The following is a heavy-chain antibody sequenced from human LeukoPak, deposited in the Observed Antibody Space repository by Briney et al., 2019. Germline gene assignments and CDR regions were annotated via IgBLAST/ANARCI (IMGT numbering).Heavy chain of an antibody. Sequence: SETLSLTCAVYGGFFSGYYWSWIRQPPGKGLEWIGEINHSGSTNYNPSLKSRVTISVDTSKNQFSLKLSSVTAADTAVYYCARGIRGIVVVPAAGGHWFDPWGQGTLVTVSS. CDR2: INHSGST. CDR1: GGFFSGYY. V-gene: IGHV4-34*01. J-gene: IGHJ5*02. D-gene: IGHD2-2*01. CDR3: ARGIRGIVVVPAAGGHWFDP.